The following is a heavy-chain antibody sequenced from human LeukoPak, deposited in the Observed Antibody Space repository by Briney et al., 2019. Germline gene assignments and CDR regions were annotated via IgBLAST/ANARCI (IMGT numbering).Heavy chain of an antibody. V-gene: IGHV1-2*02. CDR3: ARRGSSGVVILFDY. CDR2: INPNSGGT. J-gene: IGHJ4*02. Sequence: GASVKVSRKASGYTFTGYYMHWVRQAPGQGLEWMGWINPNSGGTNYAKKFQGRVTMTRDTSISTAYMELSRLRSDDTAVYYCARRGSSGVVILFDYWGQGTLVTVSS. D-gene: IGHD3-3*01. CDR1: GYTFTGYY.